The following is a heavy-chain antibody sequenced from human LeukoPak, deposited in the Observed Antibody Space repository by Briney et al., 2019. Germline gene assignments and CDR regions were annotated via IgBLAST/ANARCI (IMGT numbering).Heavy chain of an antibody. CDR3: ARATQGIAAAGTDY. CDR1: GGSFSGYY. Sequence: PSVTLSLTCAVYGGSFSGYYWSWIRQPPGKGLEWIGEINHSGSTNYNPSLKSRVTISVDTSKNQFSLKLSSVTAADTAVYYCARATQGIAAAGTDYWGQGTLVTVSS. J-gene: IGHJ4*02. CDR2: INHSGST. D-gene: IGHD6-13*01. V-gene: IGHV4-34*01.